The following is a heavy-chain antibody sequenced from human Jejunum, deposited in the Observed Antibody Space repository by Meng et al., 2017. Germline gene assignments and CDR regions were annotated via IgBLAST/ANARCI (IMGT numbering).Heavy chain of an antibody. Sequence: QDEVAQSGAEVETPGASVKVSGKASGYTFTSFAITWVRQAPGKGLEWMGWINGDNGDTNHQQNFQGRLIMTTDTSTSTAYMELRSLRSGDTAVYYCARTLPHSSGDKRGLDYWGQGTLVTVSS. CDR2: INGDNGDT. D-gene: IGHD1-26*01. CDR3: ARTLPHSSGDKRGLDY. CDR1: GYTFTSFA. J-gene: IGHJ4*02. V-gene: IGHV1-18*01.